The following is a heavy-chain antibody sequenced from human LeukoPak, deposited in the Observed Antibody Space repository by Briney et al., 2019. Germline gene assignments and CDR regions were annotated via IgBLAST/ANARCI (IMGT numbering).Heavy chain of an antibody. Sequence: GASVKVSCKASGYTFTSYGFSLVRQAPGPGLEWMGWISVYNGNTNYAQKLQGRVTMTTYTSTSTAYMELRSLRSGDTAVYYCARAFSGYYVSWFDPWGQGTLVTVSS. CDR1: GYTFTSYG. CDR2: ISVYNGNT. D-gene: IGHD3-10*02. CDR3: ARAFSGYYVSWFDP. J-gene: IGHJ5*02. V-gene: IGHV1-18*01.